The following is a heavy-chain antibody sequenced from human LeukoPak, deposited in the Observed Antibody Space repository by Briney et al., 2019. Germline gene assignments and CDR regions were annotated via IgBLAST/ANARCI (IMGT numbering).Heavy chain of an antibody. CDR2: INWNGGNI. J-gene: IGHJ4*02. Sequence: GGSLRLSCEASGFTFDDYGMSWVRQVPGKGPEWVSNINWNGGNIGYADSVKGRFTISRDNAKNSLYLQMNNLRAEDTAFYFCARETYYYDSTGYSHFDSWGQGTLVTVSS. V-gene: IGHV3-20*04. CDR3: ARETYYYDSTGYSHFDS. CDR1: GFTFDDYG. D-gene: IGHD3-22*01.